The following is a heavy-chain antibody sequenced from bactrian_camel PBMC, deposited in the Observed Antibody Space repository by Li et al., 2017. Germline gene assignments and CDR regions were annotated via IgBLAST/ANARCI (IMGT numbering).Heavy chain of an antibody. CDR2: IDSDGNT. CDR3: AAVYDGPSVSGFRAAPAKFGY. Sequence: HVQLVESGGGSVQAGGSLTLSCAASGNTFSTYCMGWFRQAPGKGREGVATIDSDGNTDYADSVKGRFTLAQGNNKNTLYLQMNSLKPEDTAMYYCAAVYDGPSVSGFRAAPAKFGYWGQGTQVTVS. CDR1: GNTFSTYC. D-gene: IGHD3*01. V-gene: IGHV3S57*01. J-gene: IGHJ6*01.